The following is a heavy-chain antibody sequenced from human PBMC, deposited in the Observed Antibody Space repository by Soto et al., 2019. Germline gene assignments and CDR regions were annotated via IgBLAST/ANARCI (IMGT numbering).Heavy chain of an antibody. CDR2: ITSSSSYI. Sequence: EVQLVESGGGLVKPGGSLRLSCAASGFTFSLYSMIWVRQAPGKGLEWVASITSSSSYIYYEDSLKGRFTISRDNAKNSLFLQLDSLRAEETAVYFCVRARSTDSRPDYWGQGTLVTVSS. D-gene: IGHD3-22*01. V-gene: IGHV3-21*01. CDR1: GFTFSLYS. CDR3: VRARSTDSRPDY. J-gene: IGHJ4*02.